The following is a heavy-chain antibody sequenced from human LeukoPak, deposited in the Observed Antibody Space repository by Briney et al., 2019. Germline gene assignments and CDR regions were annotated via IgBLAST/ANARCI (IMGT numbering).Heavy chain of an antibody. CDR2: ISYDGGKE. V-gene: IGHV3-30-3*01. CDR1: GFTFSSYA. Sequence: GGSLRLSCAASGFTFSSYALQWVRQAPGKGVEGVSVISYDGGKEYYADSVKGRFTIARDNSKNTLYLQMNSLRGEDTAVYYCARDRNSASSNNWFDPGGQGTLVTVSS. CDR3: ARDRNSASSNNWFDP. D-gene: IGHD6-6*01. J-gene: IGHJ5*02.